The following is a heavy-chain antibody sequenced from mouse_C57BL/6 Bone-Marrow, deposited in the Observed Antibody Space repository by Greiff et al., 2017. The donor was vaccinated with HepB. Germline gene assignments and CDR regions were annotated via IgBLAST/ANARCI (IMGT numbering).Heavy chain of an antibody. Sequence: EVMLVESGGGLVQAKGSLKLSCAASGFTFNTYAMHWVCQAPGKGLEWVARIRSKSTYYTTYYAESVKDRFTISRAESQSMLYLQMNNLKTEYTAMYYCDRDVYDYDGGGYAMDYWGQGTSVTVSS. CDR3: DRDVYDYDGGGYAMDY. CDR2: IRSKSTYYTT. D-gene: IGHD2-4*01. CDR1: GFTFNTYA. V-gene: IGHV10-3*01. J-gene: IGHJ4*01.